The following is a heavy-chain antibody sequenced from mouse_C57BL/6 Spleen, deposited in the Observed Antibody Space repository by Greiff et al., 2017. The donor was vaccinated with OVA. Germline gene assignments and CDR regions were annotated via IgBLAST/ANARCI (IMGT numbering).Heavy chain of an antibody. Sequence: EVKLVESGGDLVKPGGSLKLSCAASGFTFSSYGMSWVRQTPDKRLEWVATISSGGSYTYYPDSVKGRFTISRDNAKNTLYLQMSSLKSEDTAMYYCARQGDSPYYAMDYWGQGTSVTVSS. V-gene: IGHV5-6*01. CDR1: GFTFSSYG. CDR2: ISSGGSYT. CDR3: ARQGDSPYYAMDY. D-gene: IGHD2-12*01. J-gene: IGHJ4*01.